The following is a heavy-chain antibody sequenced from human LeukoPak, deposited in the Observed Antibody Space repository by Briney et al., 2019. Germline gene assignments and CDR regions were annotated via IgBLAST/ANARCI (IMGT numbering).Heavy chain of an antibody. CDR2: IYHSGST. Sequence: SETLSLTCAVYGGSFSGYYWSWVRQPPGKGLEWIGEIYHSGSTNYNPSLKSRVTISVDTSKNQISLKLNSVTAADTAVYYCARGPHRTYQPGWFDPWGQGTLVNVSS. CDR3: ARGPHRTYQPGWFDP. CDR1: GGSFSGYY. J-gene: IGHJ5*02. V-gene: IGHV4-34*01. D-gene: IGHD2-2*01.